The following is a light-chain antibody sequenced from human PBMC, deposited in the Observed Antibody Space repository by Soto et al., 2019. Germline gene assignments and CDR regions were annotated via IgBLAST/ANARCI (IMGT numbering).Light chain of an antibody. CDR3: HTYNSYSLHT. J-gene: IGKJ2*01. V-gene: IGKV1-5*01. CDR1: QSISGW. CDR2: DAS. Sequence: DIQMTQSPSTLSASVGDRVTITCRASQSISGWLAWYQQKPGKAPKLLIYDASSLESGVPSRFSGRGSGTEFTLTISSLQPDDCATYYCHTYNSYSLHTFGQGTKV.